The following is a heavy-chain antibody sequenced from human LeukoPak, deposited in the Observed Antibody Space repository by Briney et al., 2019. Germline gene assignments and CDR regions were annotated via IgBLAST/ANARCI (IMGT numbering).Heavy chain of an antibody. CDR1: GYTFTSYY. CDR3: ARGSIVGATDDFDY. CDR2: INPNSGGT. Sequence: ASVKVSCKASGYTFTSYYMHWVRQAPGQGLEWMGWINPNSGGTNYAQKFQGRVTMTRDTSISTAYMELSRLRSDDTAVYYCARGSIVGATDDFDYWGQGTLVTVSS. J-gene: IGHJ4*02. V-gene: IGHV1-2*02. D-gene: IGHD1-26*01.